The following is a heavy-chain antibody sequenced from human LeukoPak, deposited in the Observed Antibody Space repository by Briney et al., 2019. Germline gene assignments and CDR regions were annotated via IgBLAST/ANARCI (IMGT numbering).Heavy chain of an antibody. CDR1: GFTFSYYY. Sequence: GGSLRLSYAASGFTFSYYYMICIPHAPGGSLEGVSNISSSGSTIYYADSVKGRLTISRDNAKNSLYLQMNSLRAEDTAVYYCARKEDSEGYDYWGQGTLVTVSS. CDR2: ISSSGSTI. V-gene: IGHV3-11*01. D-gene: IGHD5-18*01. J-gene: IGHJ4*02. CDR3: ARKEDSEGYDY.